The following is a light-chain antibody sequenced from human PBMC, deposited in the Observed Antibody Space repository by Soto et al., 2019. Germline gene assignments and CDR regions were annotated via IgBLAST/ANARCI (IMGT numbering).Light chain of an antibody. J-gene: IGLJ7*01. CDR2: VNSGGSH. CDR1: SGHSNYA. V-gene: IGLV4-69*01. CDR3: QTWGTGSAIVV. Sequence: QSVLTQSPSASASLGASVKLTCTLSSGHSNYAIAWHQQQPEKGPRYLMKVNSGGSHIKGDGIPGRFSGSSSGAERYLFISSLQSEDEADYYCQTWGTGSAIVVFGGGTQLTVL.